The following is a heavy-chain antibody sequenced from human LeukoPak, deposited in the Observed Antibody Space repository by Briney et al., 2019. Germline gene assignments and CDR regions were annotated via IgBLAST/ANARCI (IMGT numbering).Heavy chain of an antibody. J-gene: IGHJ5*01. V-gene: IGHV3-23*01. CDR2: INANSGTT. CDR3: AKPISGGLAVTADWFHP. Sequence: GGSLRLSCAASGFTPSSYAMAWVRQAPGKGLEWVSTINANSGTTSYAASVRGRFTISRDNSKNTLYLQLNTLRADDTATYYCAKPISGGLAVTADWFHPWGQGTLVVVSS. D-gene: IGHD6-19*01. CDR1: GFTPSSYA.